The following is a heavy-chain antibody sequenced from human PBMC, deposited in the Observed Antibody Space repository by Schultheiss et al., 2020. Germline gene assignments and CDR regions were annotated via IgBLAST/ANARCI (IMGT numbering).Heavy chain of an antibody. J-gene: IGHJ6*02. D-gene: IGHD3-3*01. CDR2: IYYSGST. Sequence: SQTLSLTCTVSGYSISMGYYWAWIRQPPGKGLEWIGYIYYSGSTNYNPSLKSRVTISVDTSKNQFSLKLSSVTAADTAVYYCARSPYYDFWSGYRDYYYYGMDVWGQGTTVTVSS. CDR3: ARSPYYDFWSGYRDYYYYGMDV. V-gene: IGHV4-38-2*02. CDR1: GYSISMGYY.